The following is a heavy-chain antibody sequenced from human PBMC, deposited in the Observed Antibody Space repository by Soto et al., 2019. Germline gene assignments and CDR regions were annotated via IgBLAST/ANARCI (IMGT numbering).Heavy chain of an antibody. V-gene: IGHV4-31*03. J-gene: IGHJ4*02. Sequence: QVQLQESGPGLVKSSQTLSLTCTVSGGSISSGGSYWSWIRQRPGKGLEWIGYIFYSDSFYYTPSLKGRVVILADPSKNHFTRKLSSVTDADTAVYYCARAPDTPPIFGVVRPYFFDFWGQGTLVTVSS. CDR3: ARAPDTPPIFGVVRPYFFDF. CDR1: GGSISSGGSY. D-gene: IGHD3-3*01. CDR2: IFYSDSF.